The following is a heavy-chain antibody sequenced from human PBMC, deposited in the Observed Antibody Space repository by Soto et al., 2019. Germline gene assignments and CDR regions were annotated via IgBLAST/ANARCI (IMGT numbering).Heavy chain of an antibody. CDR2: IYYSGNT. V-gene: IGHV4-59*12. D-gene: IGHD2-2*01. J-gene: IGHJ4*02. CDR3: ARDVGSSHGPGHPHYFDY. CDR1: GGSIRSYY. Sequence: SETLSLTCTVSGGSIRSYYWTWIRQPPGKGLEWIGYIYYSGNTSYNPSLKSRITITVDTSKNQFSLNLSSVTAADTAVYYFARDVGSSHGPGHPHYFDYWGQGTLVTVSS.